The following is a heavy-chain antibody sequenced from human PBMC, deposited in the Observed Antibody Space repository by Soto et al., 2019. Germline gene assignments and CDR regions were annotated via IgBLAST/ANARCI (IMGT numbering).Heavy chain of an antibody. CDR3: AREVGYGDFSAALLD. V-gene: IGHV1-69*01. CDR2: IITLFGTS. Sequence: VQLMQSGAEVKKPGSSVKVSCKASGGTFSSHSINWVRQAPGQGLEWMGGIITLFGTSNYAQNFQGRVTSTADQSTSTAYRELNSLTSDDTAVYYCAREVGYGDFSAALLDWGQGTLVTVSS. CDR1: GGTFSSHS. D-gene: IGHD2-21*02. J-gene: IGHJ4*02.